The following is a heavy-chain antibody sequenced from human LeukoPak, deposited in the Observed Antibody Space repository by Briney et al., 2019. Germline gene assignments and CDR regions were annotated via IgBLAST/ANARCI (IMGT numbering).Heavy chain of an antibody. CDR3: ANGSPVVPAVVYSYGMDV. J-gene: IGHJ6*02. V-gene: IGHV3-23*01. CDR1: GFTFSTYA. D-gene: IGHD2-2*01. CDR2: ISGSGGST. Sequence: GGSLRLSCAASGFTFSTYAMSWVRHPPGKGLEWVSAISGSGGSTYYADSVKGRFTISRDHSKNTLYLQMNSLRAEDTAVYYCANGSPVVPAVVYSYGMDVWGQGTTVTVSS.